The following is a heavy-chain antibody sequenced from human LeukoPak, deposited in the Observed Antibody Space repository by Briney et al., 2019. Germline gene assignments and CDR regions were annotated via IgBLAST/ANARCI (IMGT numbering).Heavy chain of an antibody. CDR1: GGSISSYY. D-gene: IGHD3-16*02. Sequence: SETLSLTCTVSGGSISSYYWRWIRQPPAKGLEWIGYIYYSGSTNYNPSLKSRVTISVDTSKNQFSLKLSSVTAADTAVYYCARFGDYVWGSYRAPFDYWGQGTLVTVSS. CDR3: ARFGDYVWGSYRAPFDY. V-gene: IGHV4-59*01. CDR2: IYYSGST. J-gene: IGHJ4*02.